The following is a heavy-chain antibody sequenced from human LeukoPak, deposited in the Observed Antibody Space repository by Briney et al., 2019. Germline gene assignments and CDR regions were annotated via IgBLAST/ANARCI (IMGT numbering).Heavy chain of an antibody. CDR1: GGSFSGYY. V-gene: IGHV4-34*01. Sequence: SETLSLTCAVYGGSFSGYYWSWIRQPPGKGLEWIGEINHSGSTNYNPSLKSRVTISVDTSKNQFSLKLSSVTAADTAVYYCARGPYCSGGSCYEGGPDYWGQGTLVTVSS. CDR3: ARGPYCSGGSCYEGGPDY. D-gene: IGHD2-15*01. J-gene: IGHJ4*02. CDR2: INHSGST.